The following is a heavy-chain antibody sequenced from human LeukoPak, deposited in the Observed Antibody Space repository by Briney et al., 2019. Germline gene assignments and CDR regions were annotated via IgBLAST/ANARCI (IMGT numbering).Heavy chain of an antibody. CDR1: GGSISSYY. Sequence: SETLSLTCTVSGGSISSYYWTWIRQPPGKGLEWIGSIYYSGSTYYNPSLKSRVTISVDTSKNQFSLKLSSVTAADTAVYYCARDSGGWSFDYWGQGTLVTVSS. J-gene: IGHJ4*02. D-gene: IGHD6-19*01. V-gene: IGHV4-39*07. CDR3: ARDSGGWSFDY. CDR2: IYYSGST.